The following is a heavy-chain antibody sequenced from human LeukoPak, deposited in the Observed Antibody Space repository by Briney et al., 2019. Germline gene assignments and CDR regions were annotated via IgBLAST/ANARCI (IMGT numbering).Heavy chain of an antibody. D-gene: IGHD1-7*01. V-gene: IGHV4-30-2*01. CDR1: GGSISSGGYS. CDR3: ARGNSRYYYYGMDV. J-gene: IGHJ6*04. Sequence: PSQTLSHTCAVSGGSISSGGYSCSWIRQPPGKCLEWIRYIDHSGSTYYNPSLKSRVTISVDRSKNQFPLKLSSVTAADTAVYYCARGNSRYYYYGMDVWGKGTTVTVSS. CDR2: IDHSGST.